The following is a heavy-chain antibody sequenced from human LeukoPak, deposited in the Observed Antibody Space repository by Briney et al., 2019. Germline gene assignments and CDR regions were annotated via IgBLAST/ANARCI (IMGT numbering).Heavy chain of an antibody. CDR2: INYSGKI. CDR3: ARDFGDWRTDY. D-gene: IGHD2-21*02. Sequence: PSETLSLTCTVSGGSISSRTYYWAWIRQPPGKGLEWIGSINYSGKITYNPSFKSRVTVSLDTSKNQFSLTLSSVTAADTAVYYCARDFGDWRTDYWGQGTLVTVSS. J-gene: IGHJ4*02. V-gene: IGHV4-39*07. CDR1: GGSISSRTYY.